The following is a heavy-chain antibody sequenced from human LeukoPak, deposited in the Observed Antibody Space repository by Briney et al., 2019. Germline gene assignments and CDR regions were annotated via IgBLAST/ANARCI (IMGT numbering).Heavy chain of an antibody. Sequence: GEPLQISCKGSGYSFTSYWIGWVRQMPGKGLEWMGIIYPGDSDTRYGPSFQGQVTISADKSISTAYLQWSSLKASDTAMYYCARQMRSIRAFDIWGQGTMVTVSS. D-gene: IGHD6-6*01. CDR1: GYSFTSYW. J-gene: IGHJ3*02. CDR2: IYPGDSDT. V-gene: IGHV5-51*01. CDR3: ARQMRSIRAFDI.